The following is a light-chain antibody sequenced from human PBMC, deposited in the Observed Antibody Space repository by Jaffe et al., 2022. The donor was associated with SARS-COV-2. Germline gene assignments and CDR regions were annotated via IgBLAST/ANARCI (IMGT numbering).Light chain of an antibody. CDR2: EDN. V-gene: IGLV6-57*02. CDR3: QSYDSSIGGV. J-gene: IGLJ2*01. CDR1: SGSIASNY. Sequence: NFMLTQPHSVSESPGKTVTISCTGSSGSIASNYVQWYQQRPGSAPTTVIYEDNQRPSGVPDRFSGSIDSSSNSASLTISGLKTEDEADYYCQSYDSSIGGVFGGGTKLTVL.